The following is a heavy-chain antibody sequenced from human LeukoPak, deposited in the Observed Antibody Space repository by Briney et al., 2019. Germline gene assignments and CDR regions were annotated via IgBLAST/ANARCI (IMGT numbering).Heavy chain of an antibody. J-gene: IGHJ6*03. Sequence: GRSLRLSCAASGFTFSSYWMSWVRQAPGKGLEWVANIKQDGSEKYYVDSVKGRFTISRDNAKNSLYLQMNRLRAEDTAVYYCARAIGSSWAYYYYYYMDVWGKGTTVTVSS. CDR2: IKQDGSEK. V-gene: IGHV3-7*01. CDR1: GFTFSSYW. D-gene: IGHD6-13*01. CDR3: ARAIGSSWAYYYYYYMDV.